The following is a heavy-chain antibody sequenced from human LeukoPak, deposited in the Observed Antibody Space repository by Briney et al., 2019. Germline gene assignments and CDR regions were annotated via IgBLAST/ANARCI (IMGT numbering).Heavy chain of an antibody. D-gene: IGHD3-22*01. J-gene: IGHJ3*02. Sequence: GGSLRLSCAASGFSVGDSYMSWVRQAPGKGLEWVSIVYSGGTTNYADSVKGRFTISRDSSKNTLYLHMNSLRAEDTAVYYCARARGYYDSGGYYLHDVFDIWGQGTMVIVSS. CDR2: VYSGGTT. CDR1: GFSVGDSY. CDR3: ARARGYYDSGGYYLHDVFDI. V-gene: IGHV3-53*01.